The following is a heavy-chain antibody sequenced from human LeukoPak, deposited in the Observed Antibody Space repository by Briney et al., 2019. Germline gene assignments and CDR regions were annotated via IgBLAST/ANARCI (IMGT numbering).Heavy chain of an antibody. J-gene: IGHJ4*02. D-gene: IGHD3-3*01. V-gene: IGHV3-21*01. Sequence: GGSLRLSCAASGFTFSSYSMNWVRQAPGKGLEWVSSISSSSSYIYYADSVKGRFTISRDNAKNSLYLQMNSLRAEDTAVYYCARDYRDLTYYGFWSGYPPPFDYWGQGTLVTVSS. CDR2: ISSSSSYI. CDR3: ARDYRDLTYYGFWSGYPPPFDY. CDR1: GFTFSSYS.